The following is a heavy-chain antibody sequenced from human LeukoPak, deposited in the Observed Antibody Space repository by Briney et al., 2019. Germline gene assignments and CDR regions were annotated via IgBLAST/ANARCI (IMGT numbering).Heavy chain of an antibody. CDR2: ISGSGGST. CDR3: TNDLVAGSGLFDY. Sequence: GGSLRLTCAASGFTFSSYAMSWVRQAPGKGLEGVSAISGSGGSTYYADSVKGRFTISRDNSKNTLWLQMNSLRAEDTAVYYCTNDLVAGSGLFDYWGQGTLVTVSS. CDR1: GFTFSSYA. V-gene: IGHV3-23*01. J-gene: IGHJ4*02. D-gene: IGHD3-10*01.